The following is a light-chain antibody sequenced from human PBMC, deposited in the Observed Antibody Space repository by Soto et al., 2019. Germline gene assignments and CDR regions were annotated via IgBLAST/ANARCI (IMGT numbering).Light chain of an antibody. J-gene: IGKJ4*01. Sequence: DIQLTQSPSFLSASVGDRVTITCRASQGISSDLAWYQQKLGKAPNLLIYAASTLQSGVPSRFSGSRSGTEFTLTISSLQPEDFATYYCQQVNSYPLTFGGGTKVEIK. CDR3: QQVNSYPLT. CDR1: QGISSD. V-gene: IGKV1-9*01. CDR2: AAS.